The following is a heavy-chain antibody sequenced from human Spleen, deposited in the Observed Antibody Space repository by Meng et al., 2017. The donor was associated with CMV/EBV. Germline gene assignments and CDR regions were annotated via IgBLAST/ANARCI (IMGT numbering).Heavy chain of an antibody. V-gene: IGHV3-23*01. D-gene: IGHD5-24*01. CDR3: AKENYMAKVTKDYYYGMDV. J-gene: IGHJ6*02. CDR1: GFTFSSYA. CDR2: ISGGGGST. Sequence: GGSLCLSCAVSGFTFSSYAMSWVRQTLGKGLECLSTISGGGGSTYYADSVKGRFTISRDNSKNTLYLQMNSLRAEDTAIYYCAKENYMAKVTKDYYYGMDVWGQGTTVTVSS.